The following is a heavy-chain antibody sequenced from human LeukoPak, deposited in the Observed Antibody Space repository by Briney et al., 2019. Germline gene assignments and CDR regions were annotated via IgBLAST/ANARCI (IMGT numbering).Heavy chain of an antibody. D-gene: IGHD3-22*01. V-gene: IGHV1-18*01. CDR3: ARGEYYYDSSAYTDFDY. CDR2: ISAYSGNT. CDR1: GYTFTSYG. Sequence: ASVKVSCKASGYTFTSYGINWVRKAPGQGLEWMGWISAYSGNTNYAQKLQGRVTMTTDTSTNTAYMELRSLRSDDTGIYFCARGEYYYDSSAYTDFDYWGQGTLVTVSS. J-gene: IGHJ4*02.